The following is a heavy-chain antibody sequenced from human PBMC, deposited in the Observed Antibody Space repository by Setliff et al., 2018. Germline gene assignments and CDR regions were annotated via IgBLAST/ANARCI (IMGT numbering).Heavy chain of an antibody. D-gene: IGHD3-3*01. J-gene: IGHJ4*02. CDR1: GYTFTGYY. CDR3: ARGRDFWSGYLVY. V-gene: IGHV1-2*04. CDR2: INPNSGGT. Sequence: ASVKVSCKASGYTFTGYYMHWVRQAPGQGLEWMGWINPNSGGTNYAQKFQGWVTMNRDTSISTAYMEMSRLSSDDTAVYYCARGRDFWSGYLVYWGQGTLVTVSS.